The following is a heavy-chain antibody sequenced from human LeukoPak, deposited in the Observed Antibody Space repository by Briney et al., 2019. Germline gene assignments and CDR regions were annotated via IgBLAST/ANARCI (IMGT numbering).Heavy chain of an antibody. CDR1: GFTFSSYA. V-gene: IGHV3-23*01. Sequence: GGSLRLSCAASGFTFSSYAMSWVRQAPGKGLEWVSGISGSGDNTYYADSVKGRFTISRDNSKNTPYVQVNSLGTEDTAAYYCAKGSYYDSSGSFYFDYWGQGTLVTVSS. J-gene: IGHJ4*02. CDR3: AKGSYYDSSGSFYFDY. CDR2: ISGSGDNT. D-gene: IGHD3-22*01.